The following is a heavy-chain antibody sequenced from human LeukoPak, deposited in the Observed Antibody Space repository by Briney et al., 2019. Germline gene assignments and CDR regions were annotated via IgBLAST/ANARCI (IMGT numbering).Heavy chain of an antibody. J-gene: IGHJ4*02. D-gene: IGHD2-2*01. V-gene: IGHV4-34*01. CDR2: INHSGST. CDR3: ARHARYCSSTSCYRSGWNFDY. CDR1: GGSFSGYY. Sequence: SETLSLTCAVYGGSFSGYYWSWIRQPPGKGLEWIGEINHSGSTNYNPSLKSRVTISVDTSKNQFSLKLSSVTAADTAVYYCARHARYCSSTSCYRSGWNFDYWGQGTLVTVSS.